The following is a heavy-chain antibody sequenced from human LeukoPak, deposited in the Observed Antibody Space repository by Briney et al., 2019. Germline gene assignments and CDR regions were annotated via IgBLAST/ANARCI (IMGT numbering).Heavy chain of an antibody. D-gene: IGHD3-3*01. J-gene: IGHJ4*02. CDR3: ARSYYDFWTRGSVNNYFDY. CDR1: GGSISSSSYY. Sequence: SETLSLTCTVSGGSISSSSYYWGWIRQPPGKGLEWIGSIYYSGSTYYNPSLKSRVTISVDTSKNQFSPKLSSVTAADTAVYYCARSYYDFWTRGSVNNYFDYWGQGTLVTVSS. CDR2: IYYSGST. V-gene: IGHV4-39*01.